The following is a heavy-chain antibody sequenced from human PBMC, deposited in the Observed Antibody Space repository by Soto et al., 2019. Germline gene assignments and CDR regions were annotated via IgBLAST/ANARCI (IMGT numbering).Heavy chain of an antibody. CDR2: IWYDGSKK. J-gene: IGHJ4*02. CDR3: AIDMDAWYNNGCLHYFYY. Sequence: GGSLRLSCAASGLTFSSHSMHWVRQAPGKGLEWVAIIWYDGSKKYYADSVKGRFTISKDNSKNTVYLQMDSLRAEDTAVYYCAIDMDAWYNNGCLHYFYYCGQGSLVTVSS. D-gene: IGHD6-19*01. V-gene: IGHV3-33*01. CDR1: GLTFSSHS.